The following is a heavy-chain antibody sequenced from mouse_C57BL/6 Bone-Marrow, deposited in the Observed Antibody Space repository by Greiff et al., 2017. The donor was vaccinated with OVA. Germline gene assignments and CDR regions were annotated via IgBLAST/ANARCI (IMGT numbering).Heavy chain of an antibody. CDR1: GFSLTSYG. D-gene: IGHD1-1*01. Sequence: VKLMESGPGLVQPSQSLSITCTVSGFSLTSYGVHWVRQPPGKGLEWLGVIWSGGSTDYNAAFISRLSISKDNSKSQVFFKMNSLQADDTAIYYCAKDWDYYGRYFDVWGTGTTVTVSS. CDR3: AKDWDYYGRYFDV. CDR2: IWSGGST. V-gene: IGHV2-4*01. J-gene: IGHJ1*03.